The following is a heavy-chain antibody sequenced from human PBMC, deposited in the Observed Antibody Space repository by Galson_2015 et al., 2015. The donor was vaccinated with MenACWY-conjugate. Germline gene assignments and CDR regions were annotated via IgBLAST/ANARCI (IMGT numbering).Heavy chain of an antibody. CDR1: DDRFTSYG. V-gene: IGHV1-18*01. J-gene: IGHJ6*02. CDR3: ARDRDVNYLPHNVMVRGEAMDV. Sequence: SVKVSCKASDDRFTSYGISWVRQAPGQGLEWMGWISGYNGGTHYAQKFEGRVTMTTDTSTSTAYMELRSLRSDDTAVYYCARDRDVNYLPHNVMVRGEAMDVWGQGTTVTVSS. CDR2: ISGYNGGT. D-gene: IGHD3-10*01.